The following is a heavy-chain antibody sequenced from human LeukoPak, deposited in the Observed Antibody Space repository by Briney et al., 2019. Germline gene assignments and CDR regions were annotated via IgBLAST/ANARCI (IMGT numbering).Heavy chain of an antibody. CDR1: GFTFSNYA. Sequence: PGGSLRLSCAASGFTFSNYAMGWVRQAPGKGLEWVSGISGAGSNTNYADSVKGRFTISRDNSKNSLYLQMNSLRAEDTAVYYCAKDRMTTVTTSLNYFDYWGQGTLVTVSS. V-gene: IGHV3-23*01. CDR2: ISGAGSNT. D-gene: IGHD4-17*01. CDR3: AKDRMTTVTTSLNYFDY. J-gene: IGHJ4*02.